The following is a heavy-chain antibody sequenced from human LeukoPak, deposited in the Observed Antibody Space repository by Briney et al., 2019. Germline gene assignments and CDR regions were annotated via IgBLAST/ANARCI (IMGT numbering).Heavy chain of an antibody. J-gene: IGHJ6*02. CDR2: IKQDGSEK. CDR3: ARYCGGDCYGMDV. Sequence: GGSLRLSCTASGFTFSSYWMSWVRQAPGKGLEWVANIKQDGSEKDYVDSVKGRFTISRDNPKNSLYLQMNSLRAEDTAVYYCARYCGGDCYGMDVWGQGTTVTVSS. D-gene: IGHD2-21*02. CDR1: GFTFSSYW. V-gene: IGHV3-7*01.